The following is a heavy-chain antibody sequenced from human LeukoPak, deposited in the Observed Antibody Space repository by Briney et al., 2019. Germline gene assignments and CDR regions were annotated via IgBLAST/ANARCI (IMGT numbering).Heavy chain of an antibody. D-gene: IGHD6-19*01. CDR3: AKDHGTAVAGFYY. CDR2: ITGTGGST. J-gene: IGHJ4*02. V-gene: IGHV3-23*01. CDR1: GFILSTYG. Sequence: GGSLRLSCAASGFILSTYGVRWVRQPPGKGLEWVSGITGTGGSTYYADSVKGRFTVSRDTSKNTLYIQMNSLRAEDTAIYYCAKDHGTAVAGFYYWGQGTLVTVSS.